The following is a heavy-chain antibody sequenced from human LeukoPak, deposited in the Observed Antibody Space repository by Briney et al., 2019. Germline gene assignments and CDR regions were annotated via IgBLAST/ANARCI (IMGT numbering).Heavy chain of an antibody. D-gene: IGHD2-15*01. V-gene: IGHV3-9*01. CDR1: GFTFDDYA. CDR2: INWNSDSI. CDR3: ARDPSHPTPGY. J-gene: IGHJ4*02. Sequence: GRSLRLSCAVSGFTFDDYAMHWVRQVPGKGLEWVSGINWNSDSIGYADSVKGRFTTSRDNAKNSLYLQMNSLRAEDTAVYYCARDPSHPTPGYWGQGTLVTVSS.